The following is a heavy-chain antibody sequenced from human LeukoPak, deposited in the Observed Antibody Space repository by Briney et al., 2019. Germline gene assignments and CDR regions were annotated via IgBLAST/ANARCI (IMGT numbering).Heavy chain of an antibody. CDR1: GFTFSSYA. CDR2: ISYDGSNK. V-gene: IGHV3-30*04. J-gene: IGHJ4*02. Sequence: PGGSLRLSCAASGFTFSSYAMHWVRQAPGKGLEWVAVISYDGSNKYYADSVKGRFTISRDNSKNTLYLQMNSLRAEDTAVYYCARGYSSDWYYFDYWGQGTLVAVSS. CDR3: ARGYSSDWYYFDY. D-gene: IGHD6-19*01.